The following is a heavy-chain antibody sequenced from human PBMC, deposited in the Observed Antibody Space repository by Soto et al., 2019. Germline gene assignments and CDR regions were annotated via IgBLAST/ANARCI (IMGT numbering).Heavy chain of an antibody. CDR1: GGTFNSFT. J-gene: IGHJ6*02. CDR2: IIPILGIA. CDR3: VVRLRESV. Sequence: QVQLVQSGAEVRQPGSSVKVSCETSGGTFNSFTISWVRQAPGQGLEWMGRIIPILGIANYAQEFQDRVTITADRSTSTAYMELTRLRADDTAVYYCVVRLRESVWGQGTTVTVSS. D-gene: IGHD4-17*01. V-gene: IGHV1-69*02.